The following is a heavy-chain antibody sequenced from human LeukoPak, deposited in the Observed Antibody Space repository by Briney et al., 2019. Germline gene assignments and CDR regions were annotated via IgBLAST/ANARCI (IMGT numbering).Heavy chain of an antibody. CDR3: AELGITMIGGV. J-gene: IGHJ6*04. V-gene: IGHV3-48*03. Sequence: GGFLTLPCAASGFTFSSYEMNWVRQAPGKGLEWVSYISSSGSTIYYADSVKGRFTISRDNAKNSLYLQMNSLRAEDTAVYYCAELGITMIGGVWGKGTTVTISS. CDR2: ISSSGSTI. CDR1: GFTFSSYE. D-gene: IGHD3-10*02.